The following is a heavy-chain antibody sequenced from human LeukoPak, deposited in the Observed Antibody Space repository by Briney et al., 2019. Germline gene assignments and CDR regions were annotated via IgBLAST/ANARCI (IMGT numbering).Heavy chain of an antibody. Sequence: GGSLRLSCTTSGFSFSGYWMHWVRQAPGKGLVWVSRIKSDGSSTTYADSVKGRFTISRDNAKTSLYLQMNSLRAEDTAVYYCARHLSGITGYTYGRGIDYWGQGTLVTVSS. CDR2: IKSDGSST. CDR3: ARHLSGITGYTYGRGIDY. CDR1: GFSFSGYW. D-gene: IGHD5-18*01. J-gene: IGHJ4*02. V-gene: IGHV3-74*01.